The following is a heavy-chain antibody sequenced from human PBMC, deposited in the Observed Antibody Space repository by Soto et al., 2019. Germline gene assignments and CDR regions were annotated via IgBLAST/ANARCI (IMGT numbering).Heavy chain of an antibody. CDR2: IKSKANNYAT. CDR1: GFTFSGSA. J-gene: IGHJ5*02. D-gene: IGHD3-10*01. Sequence: GSLRLSCAASGFTFSGSAMHWVRQASGKGLEWVGRIKSKANNYATAYAASVKGRFTISRDDSKNTAYLQMNSLKTEDTAVYYCTSLYNNFMVDPWGQGTLVTV. V-gene: IGHV3-73*01. CDR3: TSLYNNFMVDP.